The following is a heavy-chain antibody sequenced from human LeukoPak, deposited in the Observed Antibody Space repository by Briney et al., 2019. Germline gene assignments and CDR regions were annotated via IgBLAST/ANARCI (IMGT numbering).Heavy chain of an antibody. CDR3: ARDGGSYSYYYYMDV. Sequence: GSSVKVSCKASGGTFSSYAISWVRQAPGQGLEWMGWISAYNGNTNYAQKPQGRVTMTTDTSTSTAYMELRSLRSDDTAVYYCARDGGSYSYYYYMDVWGKGTTVTVSS. CDR1: GGTFSSYA. CDR2: ISAYNGNT. J-gene: IGHJ6*03. V-gene: IGHV1-18*01. D-gene: IGHD1-26*01.